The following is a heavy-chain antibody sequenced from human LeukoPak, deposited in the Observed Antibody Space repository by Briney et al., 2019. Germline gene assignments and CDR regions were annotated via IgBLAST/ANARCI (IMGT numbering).Heavy chain of an antibody. J-gene: IGHJ4*02. D-gene: IGHD4-17*01. Sequence: SVKVSCKASGGTFSSYAINWVRQAPGQGLEWMGRIIPILGIANYAQKFQGRVTITADKSTSTAYMELSSLRSEDTAVYYCARDSDAVTLSYFDYWGQGTLVTVSS. CDR2: IIPILGIA. V-gene: IGHV1-69*04. CDR3: ARDSDAVTLSYFDY. CDR1: GGTFSSYA.